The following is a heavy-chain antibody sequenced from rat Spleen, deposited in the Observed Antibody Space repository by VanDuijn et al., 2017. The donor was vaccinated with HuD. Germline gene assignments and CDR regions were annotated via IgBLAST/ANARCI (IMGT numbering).Heavy chain of an antibody. J-gene: IGHJ2*01. CDR3: ARHEGILRSFDY. V-gene: IGHV5-25*01. Sequence: EVQLVESGGGLVQPGRSLKLSCAASGFTYSNYVMAWVSQAPTKGLEWVASISTGGGNTYYRDSVKGRFTISRDNAKSTLYLQMDSLRSEDTATYYCARHEGILRSFDYWGQGVMVTVSS. CDR1: GFTYSNYV. CDR2: ISTGGGNT. D-gene: IGHD1-6*01.